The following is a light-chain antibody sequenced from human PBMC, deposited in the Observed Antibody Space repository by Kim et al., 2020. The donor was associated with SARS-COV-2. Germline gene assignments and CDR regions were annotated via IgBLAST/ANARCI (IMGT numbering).Light chain of an antibody. V-gene: IGLV3-9*01. CDR3: QVWDISTVI. CDR1: NIGTKN. Sequence: SVALGQTSRITCEGKNIGTKNVHWYQQKPRQAPVLVIYLDTNRPSGIPERFSGSNSGNTATLTISRAQAGDEADYYCQVWDISTVIFGGGTKVTVL. CDR2: LDT. J-gene: IGLJ2*01.